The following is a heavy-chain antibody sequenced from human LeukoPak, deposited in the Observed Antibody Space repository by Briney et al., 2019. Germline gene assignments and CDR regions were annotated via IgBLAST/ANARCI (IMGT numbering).Heavy chain of an antibody. CDR2: ISASPFST. D-gene: IGHD3-16*02. Sequence: GGSLRLSCAASGFTFSSYSMSWVRQAPGKGLEWVSSISASPFSTYYADSVKGRFTISRDNSKNTLYLQMNSLRAEDTAVYYCARRGFYQSYYFDYWGQGTLVTVSS. CDR1: GFTFSSYS. CDR3: ARRGFYQSYYFDY. V-gene: IGHV3-23*01. J-gene: IGHJ4*02.